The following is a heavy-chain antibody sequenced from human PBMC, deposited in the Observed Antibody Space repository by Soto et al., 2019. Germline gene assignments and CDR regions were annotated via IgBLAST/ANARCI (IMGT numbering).Heavy chain of an antibody. Sequence: QVQLVQSGAEVKKPGSSVKVSCKASGGTFSSYAISWVRQATGQGLEWMGGIIPIFGTANYAQKFQGRVTSTADKSTSTASMELSSLRSEDTAVYYCARDRITGTTLWFDPWGQGTLVTVSS. CDR1: GGTFSSYA. V-gene: IGHV1-69*06. D-gene: IGHD1-7*01. CDR2: IIPIFGTA. J-gene: IGHJ5*02. CDR3: ARDRITGTTLWFDP.